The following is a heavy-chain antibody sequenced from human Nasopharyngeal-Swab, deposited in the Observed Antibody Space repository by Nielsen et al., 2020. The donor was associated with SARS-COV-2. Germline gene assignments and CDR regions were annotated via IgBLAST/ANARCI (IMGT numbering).Heavy chain of an antibody. CDR1: GFTFSSYS. V-gene: IGHV3-48*04. CDR2: ISSSSSSTI. CDR3: ARLGELSLRHYYYGMDV. Sequence: GGSVRLSCAASGFTFSSYSMNWVRQAPGKGLEWVSYISSSSSSTIYYADSVKGRFTISRDNAKNSLYLQMNSLRAEDTAVYYCARLGELSLRHYYYGMDVWGQGTTVTVSS. D-gene: IGHD3-16*02. J-gene: IGHJ6*02.